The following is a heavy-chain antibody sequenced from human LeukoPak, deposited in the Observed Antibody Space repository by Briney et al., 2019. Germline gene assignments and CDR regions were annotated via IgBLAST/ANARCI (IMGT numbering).Heavy chain of an antibody. V-gene: IGHV1-2*06. CDR3: ARYCSSTSCYSDY. D-gene: IGHD2-2*01. CDR1: GYTFTGYY. Sequence: ASVKDSCKASGYTFTGYYMHWVRQAPGQGLEYMGRINPISGGTVYAQKFQGRVTMTRDTSITTAYMELSRLRSDDTAVYYCARYCSSTSCYSDYWGQGTLVTVSS. J-gene: IGHJ4*02. CDR2: INPISGGT.